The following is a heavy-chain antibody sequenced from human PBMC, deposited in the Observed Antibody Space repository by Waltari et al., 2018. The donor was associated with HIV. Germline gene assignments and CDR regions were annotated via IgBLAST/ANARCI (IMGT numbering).Heavy chain of an antibody. V-gene: IGHV3-66*02. CDR3: ARGIIAAAGNWFDP. Sequence: EVQLVESGGGLVQPGGSLRLSGAASGFTVSSNYMSWVRQAPGKGLEWVSVIYSGGSTYYADSVKGRFTISRDNSKNTLYLQMNSLRAEDTAVYYCARGIIAAAGNWFDPWGQGTLVTVSS. CDR2: IYSGGST. CDR1: GFTVSSNY. J-gene: IGHJ5*02. D-gene: IGHD6-13*01.